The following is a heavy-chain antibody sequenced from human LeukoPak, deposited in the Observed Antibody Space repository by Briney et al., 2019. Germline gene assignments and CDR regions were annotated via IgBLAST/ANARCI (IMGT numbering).Heavy chain of an antibody. D-gene: IGHD2-2*01. Sequence: NPSETLSLTCTVSGGSISSSSYYWGWIRQPPGKGLEWIGCFYYSGSTYYNPSLKSRVTISVDTSKNQFALKLSSLTAADTAVYYCARVGRAAIHYMDVWGKGTTVTVSS. CDR1: GGSISSSSYY. CDR2: FYYSGST. V-gene: IGHV4-39*06. CDR3: ARVGRAAIHYMDV. J-gene: IGHJ6*03.